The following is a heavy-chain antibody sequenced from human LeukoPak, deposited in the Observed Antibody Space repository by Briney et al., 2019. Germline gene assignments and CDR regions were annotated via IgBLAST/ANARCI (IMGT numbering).Heavy chain of an antibody. CDR3: ARDVTYYGGDWFDP. Sequence: GGSLRLSCAASGFTFSSSAMNWVRQAPGKGLEWVSYISSGTSTIYYADSVKGRFTIPRDNAKNSLYLQMNSLRAEDTAVYYCARDVTYYGGDWFDPWGQGTLVTVSS. CDR2: ISSGTSTI. J-gene: IGHJ5*02. CDR1: GFTFSSSA. D-gene: IGHD4-23*01. V-gene: IGHV3-48*04.